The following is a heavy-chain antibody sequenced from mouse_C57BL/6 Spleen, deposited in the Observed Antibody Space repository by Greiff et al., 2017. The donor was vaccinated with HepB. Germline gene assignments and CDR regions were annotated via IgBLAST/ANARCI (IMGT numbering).Heavy chain of an antibody. J-gene: IGHJ2*01. Sequence: QVQLQQPGAELVKPGASVKLSCKASGYTFTSYWMHWVKQRPGQGLEWIGMIHPNSGSTNYNEKFKSKATLTVDKSSSTAYMQLSSLTSEDSAVYYCARWWGNYGFDYWGQGTTLTVSS. CDR1: GYTFTSYW. D-gene: IGHD2-1*01. V-gene: IGHV1-64*01. CDR3: ARWWGNYGFDY. CDR2: IHPNSGST.